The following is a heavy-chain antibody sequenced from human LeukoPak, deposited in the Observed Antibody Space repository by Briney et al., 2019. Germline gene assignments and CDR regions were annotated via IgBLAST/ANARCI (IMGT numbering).Heavy chain of an antibody. Sequence: SETLSLTCSISGGSMSNYYWSWIRQPPGKALEWIGYIYDTGSTNYNPSLKSRVTISIDTSKNQFSLKLSSVTAADTALYYCARDYTMTHAFDIWGQGTLVTDSS. CDR1: GGSMSNYY. V-gene: IGHV4-59*01. CDR2: IYDTGST. J-gene: IGHJ3*02. CDR3: ARDYTMTHAFDI. D-gene: IGHD3-22*01.